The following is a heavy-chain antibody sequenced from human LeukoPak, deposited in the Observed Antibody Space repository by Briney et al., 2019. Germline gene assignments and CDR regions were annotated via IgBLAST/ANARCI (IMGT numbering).Heavy chain of an antibody. CDR1: GGSISSYY. V-gene: IGHV4-4*07. CDR2: IYISGST. CDR3: ARDRGTWNDDGFDY. J-gene: IGHJ4*02. D-gene: IGHD1-1*01. Sequence: SETLSLTCTVSGGSISSYYWSWIRQPAVKGLEWIGRIYISGSTNYNPSLKSRVTMSVDTSKNQFSLKLSSVTAADTAVYYCARDRGTWNDDGFDYWGQGTLVTVSS.